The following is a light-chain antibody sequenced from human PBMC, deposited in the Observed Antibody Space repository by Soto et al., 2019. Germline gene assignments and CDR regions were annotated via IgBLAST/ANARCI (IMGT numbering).Light chain of an antibody. CDR2: GNS. CDR1: SSNIGAGYD. J-gene: IGLJ3*02. Sequence: QPVLTQPPSVPGAPGQRVTISCTGSSSNIGAGYDVHWYQQLPGTAPKLLIYGNSNRPSGVPDRFSGSKSGTSASLAITGLQAEDEADYYCQSYDSSLSGSRVFGGGTKVTVL. CDR3: QSYDSSLSGSRV. V-gene: IGLV1-40*01.